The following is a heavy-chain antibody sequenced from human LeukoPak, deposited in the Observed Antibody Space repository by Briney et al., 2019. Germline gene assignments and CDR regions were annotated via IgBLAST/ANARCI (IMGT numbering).Heavy chain of an antibody. CDR2: IFYNGNT. CDR3: VRGMRSGGNSPWDS. D-gene: IGHD4-23*01. J-gene: IGHJ4*02. Sequence: SETLSLTCTVSGASINCSGYYWSWIRQHPVKGLEWIGYIFYNGNTYYNPSVKSRVTISGDTSKNRFSLNLRSVTAADTAMYYCVRGMRSGGNSPWDSWGQGTLVTVSS. CDR1: GASINCSGYY. V-gene: IGHV4-31*03.